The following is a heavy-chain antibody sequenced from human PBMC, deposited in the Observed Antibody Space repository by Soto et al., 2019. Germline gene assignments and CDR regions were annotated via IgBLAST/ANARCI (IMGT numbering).Heavy chain of an antibody. CDR1: GDTFSSYA. CDR3: EGNTYYLAAGYFYYGMDV. CDR2: IIPIFGTA. J-gene: IGHJ6*02. D-gene: IGHD6-13*01. V-gene: IGHV1-69*12. Sequence: QVQLVQSGAEVKKPGSSVKVSCKASGDTFSSYAISWVRQAPGQGLEWMGGIIPIFGTANYAQKFQGRVTITADESTSTAYMEMSSLRSEDKAVYYCEGNTYYLAAGYFYYGMDVWGQGTTVTVSS.